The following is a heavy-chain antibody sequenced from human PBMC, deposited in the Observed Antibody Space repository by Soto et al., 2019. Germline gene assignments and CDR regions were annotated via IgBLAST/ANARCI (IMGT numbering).Heavy chain of an antibody. Sequence: EVQLLESGGELVQPGGSLRLSCVASGFTFSRSAMTWVRQAPGQGLEWVSGISDDGGATYYAYSVKGRFTISRDTSENTLFLLMNSLRAEDTAVYYCAHGKGHDSSGYYHPVADYWGQGTLVTVSS. J-gene: IGHJ4*02. CDR2: ISDDGGAT. D-gene: IGHD3-22*01. CDR3: AHGKGHDSSGYYHPVADY. V-gene: IGHV3-23*01. CDR1: GFTFSRSA.